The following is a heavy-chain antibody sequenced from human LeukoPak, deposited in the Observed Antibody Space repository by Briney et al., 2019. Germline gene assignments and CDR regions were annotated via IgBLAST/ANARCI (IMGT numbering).Heavy chain of an antibody. D-gene: IGHD2-8*01. CDR2: ISPHSHTT. J-gene: IGHJ4*02. Sequence: ASVKVSCKASGSTFTNYFISWVRQAPGRGLEWAGWISPHSHTTHYAEKVQGRVTMTTDTSTTTVYMELRSLRSDDTAVYFCARGQSMYYWGQGTPVTVSS. CDR1: GSTFTNYF. CDR3: ARGQSMYY. V-gene: IGHV1-18*01.